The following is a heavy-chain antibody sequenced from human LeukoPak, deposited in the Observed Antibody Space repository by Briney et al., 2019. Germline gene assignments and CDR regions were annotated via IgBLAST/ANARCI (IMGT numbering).Heavy chain of an antibody. CDR1: GYSFTSYW. CDR2: IYPGDSDT. CDR3: ARTPNIAVAGKAGGGDY. D-gene: IGHD6-19*01. Sequence: GESLKISCKGSGYSFTSYWIGWVRQMPGKGLEWMGIIYPGDSDTSYSPSFQGQVTISADKSISTAYLQWSSLKASDTAMYYCARTPNIAVAGKAGGGDYWGQGTLVTVSS. V-gene: IGHV5-51*01. J-gene: IGHJ4*02.